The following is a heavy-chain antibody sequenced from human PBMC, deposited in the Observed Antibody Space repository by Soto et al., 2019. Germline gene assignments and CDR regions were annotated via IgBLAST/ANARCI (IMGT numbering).Heavy chain of an antibody. CDR3: ARKLERWPNYFDY. D-gene: IGHD1-1*01. CDR1: GGSFSGYY. J-gene: IGHJ4*02. V-gene: IGHV4-34*01. CDR2: INDSGST. Sequence: PSETLSLTCAVYGGSFSGYYWTWLRQPPGKGLEWIGEINDSGSTSYNPSLKSRVTISVDTSKNQFSLKLSSVTAADTAVYYCARKLERWPNYFDYWGQGNLVTVSS.